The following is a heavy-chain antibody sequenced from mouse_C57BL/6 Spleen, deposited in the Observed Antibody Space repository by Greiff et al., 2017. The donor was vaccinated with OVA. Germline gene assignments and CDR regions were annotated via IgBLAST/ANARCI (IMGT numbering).Heavy chain of an antibody. V-gene: IGHV1-78*01. CDR1: GYTFTDHT. D-gene: IGHD1-1*01. CDR3: AILYYYGSSSYYFDY. Sequence: VQLQQSDAELVKPGASVKISCKVSGYTFTDHTIHWMKQRPEQGLEWIGYIYPRDGSTKYNEKFKGKATLTADKSSSTAYMQLNSLTSEDSAVYFCAILYYYGSSSYYFDYWGQGTTLTVSS. CDR2: IYPRDGST. J-gene: IGHJ2*01.